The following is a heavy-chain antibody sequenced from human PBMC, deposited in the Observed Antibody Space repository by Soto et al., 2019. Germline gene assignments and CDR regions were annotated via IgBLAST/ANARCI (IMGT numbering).Heavy chain of an antibody. J-gene: IGHJ6*02. V-gene: IGHV1-3*01. CDR2: INAGNGNT. CDR3: ARGGGVGFGDYTTGGMDV. D-gene: IGHD2-8*02. Sequence: GSVEVCCKASGYTFTRDSMHWVRQAPGQRLEWMGWINAGNGNTKYSQKFQGRVTIIRDTSASTAYMELSSLRSEDTAVYYCARGGGVGFGDYTTGGMDVWGQGTTVTVSS. CDR1: GYTFTRDS.